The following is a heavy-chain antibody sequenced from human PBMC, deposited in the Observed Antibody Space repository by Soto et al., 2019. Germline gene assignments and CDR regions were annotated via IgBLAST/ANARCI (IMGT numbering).Heavy chain of an antibody. V-gene: IGHV1-24*01. CDR3: AKVYYDRSGNPQGGFDY. D-gene: IGHD3-22*01. Sequence: ASVKVSCKVAGYNLNELSVHWVRQSLGKGLEWMGGFDPEDGETIYAQRFQGRLTLTEDTSTDTAFMELSSLKSEDTGVYYCAKVYYDRSGNPQGGFDYWGQGTPVTVSS. CDR2: FDPEDGET. CDR1: GYNLNELS. J-gene: IGHJ4*02.